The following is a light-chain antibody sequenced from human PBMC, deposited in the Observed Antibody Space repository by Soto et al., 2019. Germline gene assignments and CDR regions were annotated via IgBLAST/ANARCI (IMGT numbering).Light chain of an antibody. CDR3: MQALQTWT. CDR1: QGLLDSDDGNTY. CDR2: TVS. Sequence: DIVMTQTPLSLPVTPGEPASISCRSSQGLLDSDDGNTYLDWYLQKPGQSPQLLIYTVSYRASGVPDRFSGSGSGTDFTLKISRVEAEDVGIYYCMQALQTWTFGQGTKVDIK. J-gene: IGKJ1*01. V-gene: IGKV2-40*01.